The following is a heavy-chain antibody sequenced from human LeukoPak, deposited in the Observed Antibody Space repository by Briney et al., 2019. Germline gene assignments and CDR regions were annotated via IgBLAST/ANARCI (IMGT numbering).Heavy chain of an antibody. CDR1: GGSVSSGSYY. CDR3: ARDVVTVRPNYYYYYGMDV. D-gene: IGHD2-15*01. J-gene: IGHJ6*02. Sequence: PSETLSLTCTVSGGSVSSGSYYWSWIRQPPGKGLEWIGYIYYSGSTNYNPSLKSRVTISVDTSKNQFSLKLSSVTAADTAVYYCARDVVTVRPNYYYYYGMDVWGQGTTVTVSS. CDR2: IYYSGST. V-gene: IGHV4-61*01.